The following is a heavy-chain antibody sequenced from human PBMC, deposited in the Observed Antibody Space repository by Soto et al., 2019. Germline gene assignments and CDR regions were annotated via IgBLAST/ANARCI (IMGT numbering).Heavy chain of an antibody. CDR1: GFTFSDSA. CDR3: TPDRVAGYCSSSSCYAF. J-gene: IGHJ4*02. CDR2: IRSKANSNTI. Sequence: EVQLVESGGGLVQPGGSLKLSCAASGFTFSDSAIHWVRQASGKGLEWVGRIRSKANSNTIAYAASVKGRFIIPRDDSKNTAYLQMNSLKTEDTAVYYCTPDRVAGYCSSSSCYAFWGQGTLVTVSS. V-gene: IGHV3-73*02. D-gene: IGHD2-2*01.